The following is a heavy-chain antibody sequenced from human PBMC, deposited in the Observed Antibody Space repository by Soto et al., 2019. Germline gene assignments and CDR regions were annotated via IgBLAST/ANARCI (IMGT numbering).Heavy chain of an antibody. D-gene: IGHD1-26*01. CDR2: ISGSGGST. J-gene: IGHJ3*02. CDR1: GFTFSSYA. V-gene: IGHV3-23*01. Sequence: SGGSLRLSRAASGFTFSSYAMSWVRQAPGKGLEWVSAISGSGGSTYYADSVKGRFTISRDNSKNTLYLQMNSLRAEDTAVYYCAKSPGGELPLYDAFDIWGQGTMVTVSS. CDR3: AKSPGGELPLYDAFDI.